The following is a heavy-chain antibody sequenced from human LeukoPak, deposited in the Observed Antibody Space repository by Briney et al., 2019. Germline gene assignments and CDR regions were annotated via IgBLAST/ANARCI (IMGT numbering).Heavy chain of an antibody. CDR2: IYSGGST. CDR3: ARVNVYPGNYFDY. V-gene: IGHV3-53*01. Sequence: PGGSLRLSCAASGFTVSSNYMSWVRQAPGKGLEWVSVIYSGGSTYYADSVKGRFTISRDNSKNTLYLQMNSLRAEDTAVYYCARVNVYPGNYFDYWGQGTLVTVSS. CDR1: GFTVSSNY. D-gene: IGHD1-1*01. J-gene: IGHJ4*02.